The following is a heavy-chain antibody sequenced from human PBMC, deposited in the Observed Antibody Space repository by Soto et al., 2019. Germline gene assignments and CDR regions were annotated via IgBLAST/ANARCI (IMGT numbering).Heavy chain of an antibody. J-gene: IGHJ4*02. CDR1: GFTFRFYD. CDR3: AKDAYTPIRTTAHDAGGLDH. D-gene: IGHD4-4*01. Sequence: QVQLVESGGGVVQPGKSLRLSCATSGFTFRFYDMHWVRQAPGKGLEWLAVISRDGNNKDYGDSVKGRFTISRDNSKNTLFLQMISLRDEDSAVYYCAKDAYTPIRTTAHDAGGLDHCGRGTLVTVSS. V-gene: IGHV3-30*18. CDR2: ISRDGNNK.